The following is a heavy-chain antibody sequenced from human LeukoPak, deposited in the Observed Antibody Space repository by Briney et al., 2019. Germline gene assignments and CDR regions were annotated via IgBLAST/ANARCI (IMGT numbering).Heavy chain of an antibody. CDR3: ARDRATVTTGYFDY. J-gene: IGHJ4*02. V-gene: IGHV4-4*07. D-gene: IGHD4-17*01. CDR1: GGSISSYY. Sequence: SETLSLTCTVSGGSISSYYWSWIRQPAGKGLEWIGRIYTSGSTNYNPSLKSRVTMSVDTSKNQFSLKLSSVTAADTAVYYCARDRATVTTGYFDYWGQGTLVTVSS. CDR2: IYTSGST.